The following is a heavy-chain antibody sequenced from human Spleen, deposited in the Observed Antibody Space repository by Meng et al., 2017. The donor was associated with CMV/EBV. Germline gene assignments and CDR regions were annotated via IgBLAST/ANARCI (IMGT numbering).Heavy chain of an antibody. CDR3: ASSPKIVVVPAAIRDYYGMDV. V-gene: IGHV1-18*01. J-gene: IGHJ6*02. CDR2: ISAYNGNT. Sequence: ASVKVSCKASGYTFTSYGISWVRQAPGQGLEWMGWISAYNGNTNYAQKFQGRVTITTDESTSTAYMELSSLRSEDTAVYYCASSPKIVVVPAAIRDYYGMDVWGQGTTVTVSS. D-gene: IGHD2-2*02. CDR1: GYTFTSYG.